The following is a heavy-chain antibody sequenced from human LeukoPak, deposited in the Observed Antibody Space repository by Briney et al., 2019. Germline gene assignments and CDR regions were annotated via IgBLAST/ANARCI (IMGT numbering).Heavy chain of an antibody. CDR3: ARGRGMYDYVWGSYRRSARGVFDY. V-gene: IGHV4-59*01. Sequence: PSETLSLTCTVSGGSISSYYWSRIRQPPGKGLEWIGYIYYSGSTNYNPSLQSRVTISVDPSRNQFSLRLSSVTAADTAVYYCARGRGMYDYVWGSYRRSARGVFDYWGQGTLVTVSS. CDR1: GGSISSYY. CDR2: IYYSGST. D-gene: IGHD3-16*02. J-gene: IGHJ4*02.